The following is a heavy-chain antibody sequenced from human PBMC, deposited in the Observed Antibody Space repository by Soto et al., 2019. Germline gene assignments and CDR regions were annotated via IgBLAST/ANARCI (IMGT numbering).Heavy chain of an antibody. Sequence: LGESLKISCEASGYSFTRDWIGWVRQMPGKGLEWMGIIYPGDSDTRYSPSFQGQVTISADKSISTAYLQWSSLKASDTAMYYCARLGGYTYGRHFDYCGQGTLVTVSS. V-gene: IGHV5-51*01. D-gene: IGHD5-12*01. CDR3: ARLGGYTYGRHFDY. CDR2: IYPGDSDT. CDR1: GYSFTRDW. J-gene: IGHJ4*02.